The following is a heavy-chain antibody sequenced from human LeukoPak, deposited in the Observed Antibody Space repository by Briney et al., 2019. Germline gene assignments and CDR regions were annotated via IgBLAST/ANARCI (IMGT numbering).Heavy chain of an antibody. CDR1: GFTVSGNY. J-gene: IGHJ4*02. Sequence: GGSLRLSCAASGFTVSGNYTSWVRQAPGKGLEWVSIIYSGGSTYYADSVKGRFTISRDNSKNTLYLQMNSLRAEDTAVYYCARVGGDYVSTNYYFDYWGQGTLVTVSS. V-gene: IGHV3-53*01. D-gene: IGHD4-17*01. CDR2: IYSGGST. CDR3: ARVGGDYVSTNYYFDY.